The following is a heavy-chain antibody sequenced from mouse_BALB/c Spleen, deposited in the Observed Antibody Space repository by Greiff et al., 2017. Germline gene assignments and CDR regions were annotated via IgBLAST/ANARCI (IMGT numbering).Heavy chain of an antibody. D-gene: IGHD1-1*01. CDR2: ISSGSSTI. CDR1: GFTFSSFG. J-gene: IGHJ2*01. Sequence: DVMLVESGGGLVQPGGSRKLSCAASGFTFSSFGMHWVRQAPEKGLEWVAYISSGSSTIYYADTVKGRFTISRDNPKNTLFLQMTSLRSEDTAMYYCARSPLRYYFDYWGQGTTLTVSS. V-gene: IGHV5-17*02. CDR3: ARSPLRYYFDY.